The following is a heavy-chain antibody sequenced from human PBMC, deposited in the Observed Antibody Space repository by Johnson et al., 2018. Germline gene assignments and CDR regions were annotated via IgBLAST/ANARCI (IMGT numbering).Heavy chain of an antibody. Sequence: VQLVQSGGGVVRPGGSLRLSCAASGFSFEDYGLSWVRQVPGKGLEWVAGIHWNAGSTGDADSVKGRFTISRDNAKKSLYLQLKSMEVEDTAWYYCARATRNYCYTTSCFAQYFQHWGQGTLVTVSS. CDR2: IHWNAGST. D-gene: IGHD3-16*02. CDR1: GFSFEDYG. CDR3: ARATRNYCYTTSCFAQYFQH. J-gene: IGHJ1*01. V-gene: IGHV3-20*04.